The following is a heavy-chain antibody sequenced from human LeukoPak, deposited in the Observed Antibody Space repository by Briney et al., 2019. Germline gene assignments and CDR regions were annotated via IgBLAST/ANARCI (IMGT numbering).Heavy chain of an antibody. CDR2: ISGSGGST. D-gene: IGHD3-10*01. CDR3: AKDLDSLWFGELISGVSDY. J-gene: IGHJ4*02. Sequence: GGSLRLSCAASGFTFSSYATSWVRQAPGKGLEWVSAISGSGGSTYYADSVKGRFTISRDNSKNTLYLQMNSLRAEDTAVYYCAKDLDSLWFGELISGVSDYWGQGTLVTVSS. CDR1: GFTFSSYA. V-gene: IGHV3-23*01.